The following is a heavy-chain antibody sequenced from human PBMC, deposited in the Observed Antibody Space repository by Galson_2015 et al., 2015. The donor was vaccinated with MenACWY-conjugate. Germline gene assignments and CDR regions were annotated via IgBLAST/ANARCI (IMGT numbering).Heavy chain of an antibody. Sequence: PALVTPTPTLTLTCTFSGFSLSTSGMCVNWIRQPPGKALEWLALIDWEDDIFYSTSLKTRLTIAKDTSKNQVVLTMTNVDPVDTATYYCARSGEFCGGDCFCFDSWGQGTLVTVSS. CDR1: GFSLSTSGMC. J-gene: IGHJ4*02. D-gene: IGHD2-21*02. CDR2: IDWEDDI. V-gene: IGHV2-70*01. CDR3: ARSGEFCGGDCFCFDS.